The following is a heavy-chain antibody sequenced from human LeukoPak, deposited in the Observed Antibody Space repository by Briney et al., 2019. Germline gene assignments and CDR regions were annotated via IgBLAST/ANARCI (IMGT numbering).Heavy chain of an antibody. D-gene: IGHD3-10*02. CDR2: ISSSGTTI. V-gene: IGHV3-48*03. Sequence: GGSLRLSCAASGFTFTNYEMTWVRQAPGKGLEWVSYISSSGTTIYYADSVKGRFTISRDNAKNSLYLQMNSLRAEDTAVYYCAELGITMIGGVWGKGTTVTISS. CDR3: AELGITMIGGV. CDR1: GFTFTNYE. J-gene: IGHJ6*04.